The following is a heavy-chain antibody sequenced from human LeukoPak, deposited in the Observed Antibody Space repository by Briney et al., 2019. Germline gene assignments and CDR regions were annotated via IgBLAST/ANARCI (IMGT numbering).Heavy chain of an antibody. CDR1: GYSFTSYW. J-gene: IGHJ4*02. D-gene: IGHD1-7*01. V-gene: IGHV5-51*01. CDR3: AACISGTIGDFDH. CDR2: IYPGDSDT. Sequence: GESLKISCKGSGYSFTSYWIGWVRQMPGKGLEWMGSIYPGDSDTRYSPSFQGQVTISADKSTSTAYLQWSSLKASDTAMYYCAACISGTIGDFDHWGQGTLVTVSS.